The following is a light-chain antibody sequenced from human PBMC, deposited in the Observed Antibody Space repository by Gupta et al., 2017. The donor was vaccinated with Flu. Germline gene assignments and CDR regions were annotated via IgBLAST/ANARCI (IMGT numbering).Light chain of an antibody. Sequence: SPSTLSASVGDTVTITCRASQSISVRLAWYQQKPGKAPKLLIYMASTLEGGVPSRFSGSGSGTEFTLTISSLQPDDFATYYCQHYHSYWTFGQGTKVEIK. CDR3: QHYHSYWT. CDR2: MAS. V-gene: IGKV1-5*03. J-gene: IGKJ1*01. CDR1: QSISVR.